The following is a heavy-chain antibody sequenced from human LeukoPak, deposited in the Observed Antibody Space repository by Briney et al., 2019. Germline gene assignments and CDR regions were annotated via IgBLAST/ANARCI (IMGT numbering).Heavy chain of an antibody. J-gene: IGHJ4*02. CDR3: ARAPIGWDYYDSSGYYYKDY. V-gene: IGHV1-18*01. D-gene: IGHD3-22*01. Sequence: ASVKVSCRASGYSFTTFGLSWVRQAPGQGLDWMGWISAYNGNTNYAQKLQGRVTMTTHTSTSTAYMELRSLRSHDTAVYSSARAPIGWDYYDSSGYYYKDYWGQGTLVTVSS. CDR1: GYSFTTFG. CDR2: ISAYNGNT.